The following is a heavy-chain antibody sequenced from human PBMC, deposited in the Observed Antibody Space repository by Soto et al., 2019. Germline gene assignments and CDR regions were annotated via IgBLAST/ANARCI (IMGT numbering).Heavy chain of an antibody. CDR3: ARVVSGGLSAY. CDR1: GYTFTNND. Sequence: GASAEACCKASGYTFTNNDLNWVRQATGQGPEWMGWINPKSGNTGYAHQFQGRVTMTWQTSTSTAYMELSGLRSEDSAVYYGARVVSGGLSAYRGQGTPVTVSS. V-gene: IGHV1-8*01. D-gene: IGHD2-15*01. CDR2: INPKSGNT. J-gene: IGHJ4*02.